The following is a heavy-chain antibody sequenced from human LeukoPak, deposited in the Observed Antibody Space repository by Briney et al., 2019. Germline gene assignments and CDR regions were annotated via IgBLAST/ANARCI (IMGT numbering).Heavy chain of an antibody. V-gene: IGHV3-48*01. D-gene: IGHD5-12*01. CDR3: AGVVATPDDAFDI. CDR1: GFTFSSYS. J-gene: IGHJ3*02. CDR2: ISSSSSTI. Sequence: HPGGSLRLSCAASGFTFSSYSMNWVRQAPGKGLEWVSYISSSSSTIYYADSVKGRFTISRDNAKNSLYLQMNSLRAEDTAVYYCAGVVATPDDAFDIWGQGTMVTVSS.